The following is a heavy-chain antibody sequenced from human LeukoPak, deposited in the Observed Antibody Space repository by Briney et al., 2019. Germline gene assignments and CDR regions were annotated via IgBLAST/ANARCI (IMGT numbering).Heavy chain of an antibody. CDR2: INPNSGGT. CDR3: ARRWPTGAFDI. D-gene: IGHD1-14*01. V-gene: IGHV1-2*02. Sequence: ASVKVSCKASGYTFTDYYMHWVRQAPGQGLEWMGWINPNSGGTSYAQKFQGRVTMTRDTSTSTVYMELSSLRSEDTAVYYCARRWPTGAFDIWGQGTMVTVSS. J-gene: IGHJ3*02. CDR1: GYTFTDYY.